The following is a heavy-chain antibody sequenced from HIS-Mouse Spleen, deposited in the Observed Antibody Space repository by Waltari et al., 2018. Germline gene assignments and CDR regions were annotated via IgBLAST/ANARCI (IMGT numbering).Heavy chain of an antibody. CDR2: IYYSGST. Sequence: QLQLQESGPGLVKPSETLSLTCTVSVGSISSSSYYWGWIRTPPGKGLAWIGSIYYSGSTYYNPSLKSRVTISVDTSKNQFSLKLSSVTAADTAVYYCAREIPYSSSWYDWYFDLWGRGTLVTVSS. D-gene: IGHD6-13*01. J-gene: IGHJ2*01. CDR1: VGSISSSSYY. V-gene: IGHV4-39*07. CDR3: AREIPYSSSWYDWYFDL.